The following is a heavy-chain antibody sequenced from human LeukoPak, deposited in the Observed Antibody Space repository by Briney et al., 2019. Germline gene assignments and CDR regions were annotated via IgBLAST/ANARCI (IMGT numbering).Heavy chain of an antibody. Sequence: GESLKISCKGSGYSFTRSWIGWVRQMPGKGLEWMGIIYPGDSDVRYGPSFQGQVTFSVDTSITTAYLQWSSLKASDTAMYYCARPTTVTTGYFDFWGRGTLVTVSS. CDR2: IYPGDSDV. CDR1: GYSFTRSW. D-gene: IGHD4-17*01. CDR3: ARPTTVTTGYFDF. V-gene: IGHV5-51*01. J-gene: IGHJ2*01.